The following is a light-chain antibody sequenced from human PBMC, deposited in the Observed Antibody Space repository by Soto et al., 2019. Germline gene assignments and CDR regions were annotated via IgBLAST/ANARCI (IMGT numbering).Light chain of an antibody. Sequence: QFVLTQPPSASGTPGQRVTISCSGSSSNIGSNTVNWYQQLPGTAPKLLIYSNNQRPSGVPDRFSGSKSGTSASLAISGLPSEDEADDYCAAWDDSLNGYVFGTGTKVTVL. CDR1: SSNIGSNT. CDR3: AAWDDSLNGYV. V-gene: IGLV1-44*01. J-gene: IGLJ1*01. CDR2: SNN.